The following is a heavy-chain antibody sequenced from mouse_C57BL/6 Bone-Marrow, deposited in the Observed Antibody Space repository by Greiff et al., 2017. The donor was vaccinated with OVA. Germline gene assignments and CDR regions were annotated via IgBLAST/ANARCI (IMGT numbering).Heavy chain of an antibody. D-gene: IGHD2-4*01. CDR1: GYSFTGYF. CDR2: INPYNGDT. CDR3: ARWDYEPLRYYFDY. J-gene: IGHJ2*01. V-gene: IGHV1-20*01. Sequence: VQLKESGPELVKPGDSVQISCKASGYSFTGYFMNWVMQSHGKSLEWIGRINPYNGDTFYNQKFKGKATLTVDKSSSTAHMELRSLTSEDSAVYYCARWDYEPLRYYFDYWGQGTTLTVSS.